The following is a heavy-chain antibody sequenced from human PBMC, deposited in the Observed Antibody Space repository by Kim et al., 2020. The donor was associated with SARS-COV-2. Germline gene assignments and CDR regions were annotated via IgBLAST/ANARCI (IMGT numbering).Heavy chain of an antibody. Sequence: GGSLRLSCAASGFTFTNYWMSWVRQAPGKGLEWVAKIKQDGREKNYVDSVKGRFTISRDNAKNSLYLQMNSLGAEDTTVYYCATGGGLAYWGQGTLVTVSS. CDR3: ATGGGLAY. CDR2: IKQDGREK. CDR1: GFTFTNYW. J-gene: IGHJ4*02. V-gene: IGHV3-7*01. D-gene: IGHD3-16*01.